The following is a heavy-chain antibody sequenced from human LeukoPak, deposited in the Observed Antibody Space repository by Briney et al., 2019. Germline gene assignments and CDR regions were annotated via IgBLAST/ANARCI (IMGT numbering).Heavy chain of an antibody. V-gene: IGHV3-48*01. D-gene: IGHD1-26*01. Sequence: PGGSLRLFSAASGFPFSSYSMIWVPHSPGKGLVEVSYISSGSSTIYYADSVKGRFTISRDNAKNSLYLQLNSLRAEDTAVYYCSREGGFSPIWGRGTIVTVSS. CDR2: ISSGSSTI. J-gene: IGHJ3*02. CDR3: SREGGFSPI. CDR1: GFPFSSYS.